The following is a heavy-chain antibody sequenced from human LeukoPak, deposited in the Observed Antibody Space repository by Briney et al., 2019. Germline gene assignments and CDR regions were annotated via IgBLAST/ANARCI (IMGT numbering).Heavy chain of an antibody. CDR1: GFTFRSHA. CDR3: ASLARDTATDY. Sequence: GGSLRLSCVGSGFTFRSHAMSWVRQAPGKGLEWVSSISSSSSYIYYADSVKGRFTISRDNAKNSLYLQMNSLRAEDTAVYYCASLARDTATDYWGQGTLVTVSS. J-gene: IGHJ4*02. V-gene: IGHV3-21*01. D-gene: IGHD5-18*01. CDR2: ISSSSSYI.